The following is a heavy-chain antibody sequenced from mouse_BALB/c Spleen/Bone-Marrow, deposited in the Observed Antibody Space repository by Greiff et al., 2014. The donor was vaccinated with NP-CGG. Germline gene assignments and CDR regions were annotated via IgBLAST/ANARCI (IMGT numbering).Heavy chain of an antibody. D-gene: IGHD2-3*01. CDR3: ARLRDGYSPFAY. CDR2: ISSGGSYT. V-gene: IGHV5-9-3*01. J-gene: IGHJ3*01. CDR1: GFTFSSYA. Sequence: EVKLQESGGGLVKPGGSLKLSCAASGFTFSSYAMSWVRQTPEKRLEWVATISSGGSYTYYPDSVKGRFTISRDNAKNTLYLQMSSLRSEDTATYYCARLRDGYSPFAYWGQGTLVTVSA.